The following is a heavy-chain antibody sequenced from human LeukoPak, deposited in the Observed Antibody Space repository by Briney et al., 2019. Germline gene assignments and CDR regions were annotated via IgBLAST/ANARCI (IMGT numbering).Heavy chain of an antibody. J-gene: IGHJ4*02. D-gene: IGHD3-22*01. Sequence: ASVKVSCKASGYTITDYYIHWVRQAPGQGLEWMGWINPNSGGTNYAQKFQGRVTMTSDTSISTAYMELSRLRSDDTALYYCTRGSYYDSSGYSGVRLFDYWGQGAPVTVPS. CDR2: INPNSGGT. CDR3: TRGSYYDSSGYSGVRLFDY. V-gene: IGHV1-2*02. CDR1: GYTITDYY.